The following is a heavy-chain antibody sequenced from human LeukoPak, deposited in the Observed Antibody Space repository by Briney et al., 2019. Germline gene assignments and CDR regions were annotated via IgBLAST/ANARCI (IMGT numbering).Heavy chain of an antibody. CDR2: IYKVGNT. V-gene: IGHV3-66*01. CDR1: GFTVSNNY. Sequence: GGSLRLSCAASGFTVSNNYMSWVRQAPGYGLEWVSVIYKVGNTFYADFVKGRFTISRDNSKNTLYLQMNSLRAEDTALYYCARGLVVGGTGVWAYDIWAKGQWSPSLQ. J-gene: IGHJ3*02. CDR3: ARGLVVGGTGVWAYDI. D-gene: IGHD1-26*01.